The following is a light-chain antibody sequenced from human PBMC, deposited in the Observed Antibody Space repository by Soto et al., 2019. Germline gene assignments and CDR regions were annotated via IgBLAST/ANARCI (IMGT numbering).Light chain of an antibody. CDR3: QQYASSVLT. CDR1: QSVSSNY. J-gene: IGKJ5*01. V-gene: IGKV3-20*01. CDR2: GAS. Sequence: EIVLTQSPGTLSLSPGERASLSCRASQSVSSNYLGWYQQKPGQAPRLLIYGASSRATGVPDRFSGSGSGTDFTLTISKLEPEDFAVYHCQQYASSVLTFGQGTRLEIK.